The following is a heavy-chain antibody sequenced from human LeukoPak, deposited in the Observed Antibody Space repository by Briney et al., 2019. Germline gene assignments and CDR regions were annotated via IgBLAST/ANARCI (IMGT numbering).Heavy chain of an antibody. CDR1: GYTFTGYY. CDR3: ARVEYSVAGLLLHLFDF. D-gene: IGHD5/OR15-5a*01. J-gene: IGHJ4*02. V-gene: IGHV1-2*02. Sequence: ASVTVSRKASGYTFTGYYIHWVRQAPGQGLEWMGWIGAKSGDTKYAQRFQDRVTMTRDTSISTVYMDLSRLTSDDTAVYFCARVEYSVAGLLLHLFDFWGQGTLVTVSS. CDR2: IGAKSGDT.